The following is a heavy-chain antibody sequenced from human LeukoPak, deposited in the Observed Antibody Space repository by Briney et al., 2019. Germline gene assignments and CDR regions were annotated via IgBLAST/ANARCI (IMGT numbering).Heavy chain of an antibody. Sequence: SQTLSLTCAISGDSVSSNSSAWNWIRQSPSRGLEWLGRTYYRSKWYNDYAVSVKSRITINPDTSKNQFSLELNSVTPEDTAVYYCAREDLQLLEYNWFDPWGQGTLVTVSS. CDR1: GDSVSSNSSA. V-gene: IGHV6-1*01. CDR2: TYYRSKWYN. D-gene: IGHD5-18*01. J-gene: IGHJ5*02. CDR3: AREDLQLLEYNWFDP.